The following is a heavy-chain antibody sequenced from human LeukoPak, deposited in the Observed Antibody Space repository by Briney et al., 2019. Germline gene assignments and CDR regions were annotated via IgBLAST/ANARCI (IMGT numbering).Heavy chain of an antibody. D-gene: IGHD2-15*01. J-gene: IGHJ3*02. Sequence: GASVKVSCKASGYTFTSYGISWVRQAPGQGLEWMGWISAYNGNTNYAQKLQGRVTMTTDTSTSTAYMELRSLRSDDTAVYYCARGGYCSGGSCYSDALDIWGQGTMVTVSS. V-gene: IGHV1-18*01. CDR2: ISAYNGNT. CDR1: GYTFTSYG. CDR3: ARGGYCSGGSCYSDALDI.